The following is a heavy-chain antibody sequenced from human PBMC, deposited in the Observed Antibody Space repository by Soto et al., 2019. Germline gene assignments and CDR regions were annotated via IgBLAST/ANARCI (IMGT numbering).Heavy chain of an antibody. CDR1: GFTFSSYA. CDR3: AKDKPYYDFWSGSNYYYYRMDD. Sequence: GGSLRLSCAASGFTFSSYAVSWVRQAPGKGLEWVSAISGSGGSTYYADSVKGRFTISRDNSKNTLYLQMNSLRAEDTAVYYCAKDKPYYDFWSGSNYYYYRMDDWGQGTTVTVTS. J-gene: IGHJ6*02. D-gene: IGHD3-3*01. CDR2: ISGSGGST. V-gene: IGHV3-23*01.